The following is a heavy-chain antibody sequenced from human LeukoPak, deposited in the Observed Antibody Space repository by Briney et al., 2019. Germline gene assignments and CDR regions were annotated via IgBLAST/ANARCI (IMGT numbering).Heavy chain of an antibody. CDR3: ARGGIPARIAAAGTAWSWFDP. J-gene: IGHJ5*02. D-gene: IGHD6-13*01. Sequence: SVNVSCKASGGTFSSYAISWVRQAPGQGLEWMGGIIPIFGTANYAQKFQGRVTITADESTSTAYMELSSLRSEDTAVYYCARGGIPARIAAAGTAWSWFDPWGQGTLVTVSS. CDR1: GGTFSSYA. V-gene: IGHV1-69*13. CDR2: IIPIFGTA.